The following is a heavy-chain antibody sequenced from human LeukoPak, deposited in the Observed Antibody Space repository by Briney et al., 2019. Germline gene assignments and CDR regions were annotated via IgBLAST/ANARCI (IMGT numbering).Heavy chain of an antibody. V-gene: IGHV1-18*01. CDR2: ISAYNGNT. D-gene: IGHD1-26*01. J-gene: IGHJ4*02. Sequence: ASVKVSCKASGYTFTSYGISWVRQAPGQGLEWMGWISAYNGNTNNAQKLQGRVTMTTDTSTSTAYMELRSLRSDDTAVYYCARELRTRGVGANLGYWGQGTLVTVSS. CDR3: ARELRTRGVGANLGY. CDR1: GYTFTSYG.